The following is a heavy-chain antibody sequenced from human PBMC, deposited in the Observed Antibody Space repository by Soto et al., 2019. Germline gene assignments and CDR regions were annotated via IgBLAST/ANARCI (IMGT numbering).Heavy chain of an antibody. D-gene: IGHD3-16*01. V-gene: IGHV4-61*08. J-gene: IGHJ5*02. CDR2: VYSSGST. Sequence: PSETLSLTCSVSGDSVSSGDYYWIWIRQPPGKGLEWIGHVYSSGSTNYIPSLKSRLTMSVDTAKNQFSLKLNSVTAADTAVYYCARVPVDTYMIYWSDPWGQGTQVTVSS. CDR1: GDSVSSGDYY. CDR3: ARVPVDTYMIYWSDP.